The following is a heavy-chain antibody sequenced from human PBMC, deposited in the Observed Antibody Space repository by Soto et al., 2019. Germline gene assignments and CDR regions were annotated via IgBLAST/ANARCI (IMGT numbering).Heavy chain of an antibody. J-gene: IGHJ4*02. V-gene: IGHV4-59*01. CDR3: ARGGITAVRNYYFDH. CDR1: GGSIRSYF. CDR2: VYHNGNT. Sequence: QMQLQASGPGLVKPSETLSLTCTVSGGSIRSYFWSWIRQAPGKKLEWLGYVYHNGNTNYNPSLRSRLTLSVDTSNNRLSLNLKSVTAADAAVYYCARGGITAVRNYYFDHWGQGTLVTVSS. D-gene: IGHD1-20*01.